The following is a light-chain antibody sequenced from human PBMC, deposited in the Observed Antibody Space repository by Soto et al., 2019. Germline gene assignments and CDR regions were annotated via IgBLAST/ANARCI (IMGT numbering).Light chain of an antibody. Sequence: DIQMTQSPSTLSASLGDRVSITCLASQSISSWLAWYQQRPGQAPKLLIYDASTVQSGVPSRFSGSGSGTEFTLTISSLQPDDSATYYCQHYSLYSPWTFGQGTKVDIK. CDR2: DAS. J-gene: IGKJ1*01. CDR3: QHYSLYSPWT. V-gene: IGKV1-5*01. CDR1: QSISSW.